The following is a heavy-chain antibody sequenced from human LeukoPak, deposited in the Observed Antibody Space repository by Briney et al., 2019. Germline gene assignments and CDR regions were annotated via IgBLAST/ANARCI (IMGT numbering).Heavy chain of an antibody. CDR2: ISYDGSNK. CDR3: AKEGSSGYYAAEFDY. CDR1: GFTFSSYG. J-gene: IGHJ4*02. V-gene: IGHV3-30*18. D-gene: IGHD3-22*01. Sequence: PGGSLRLSCAASGFTFSSYGMHWVRQAPGKGLEWVAVISYDGSNKYYADSVKGRFTISRDNSKNTLYLQMNSLRAEDTAVYYCAKEGSSGYYAAEFDYWSQGTLVTVSS.